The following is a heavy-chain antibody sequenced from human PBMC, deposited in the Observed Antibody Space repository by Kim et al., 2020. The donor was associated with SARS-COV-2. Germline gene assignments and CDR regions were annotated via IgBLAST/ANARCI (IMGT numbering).Heavy chain of an antibody. V-gene: IGHV1-24*01. Sequence: ASVKVSCKVSGYTLTELSMHWVRQAPGKGLEWMGGFDPEDGETIYAQKFQGRVTMTEDTSTDTAYMELSSLRSEDTAVYYCATEGPRGELRIFYYWGQGTLVTVSS. CDR2: FDPEDGET. CDR3: ATEGPRGELRIFYY. D-gene: IGHD1-26*01. J-gene: IGHJ4*02. CDR1: GYTLTELS.